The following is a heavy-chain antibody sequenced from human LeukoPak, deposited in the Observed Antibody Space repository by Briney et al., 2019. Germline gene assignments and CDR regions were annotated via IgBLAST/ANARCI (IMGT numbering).Heavy chain of an antibody. V-gene: IGHV4-61*01. CDR3: ARVRGDFETD. CDR2: RYYSGST. Sequence: SETLSLTCGVSGYSISSGYYWGWIRQPPGKGLEWIGYRYYSGSTTYNPSLKSRVTISVDTSKSQFSLKLISVTAADTAIYYCARVRGDFETDWGQGTLVTVSS. CDR1: GYSISSGYY. J-gene: IGHJ1*01. D-gene: IGHD3-16*01.